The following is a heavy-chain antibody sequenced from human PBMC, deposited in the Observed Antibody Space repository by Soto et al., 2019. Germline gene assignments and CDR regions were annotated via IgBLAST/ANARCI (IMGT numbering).Heavy chain of an antibody. CDR1: GFTLSSYA. J-gene: IGHJ4*02. D-gene: IGHD3-22*01. CDR2: ISYDGSDK. Sequence: GGSLRLSCAASGFTLSSYAMHWVRQAPGKGLEWVALISYDGSDKDYADSVKGRFTISRDNSRNTLFLQMNNLRAEDTAVYYCARDYYKYYDSSGYYRSPAYWGQGTLVTVPQ. V-gene: IGHV3-30-3*01. CDR3: ARDYYKYYDSSGYYRSPAY.